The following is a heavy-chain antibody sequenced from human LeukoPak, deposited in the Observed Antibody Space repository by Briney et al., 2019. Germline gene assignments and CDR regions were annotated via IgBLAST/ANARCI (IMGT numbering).Heavy chain of an antibody. CDR2: IYYSGST. Sequence: SETLSLTCTVSGGSISSSSYYWGWIRQPPGKGLEWIGSIYYSGSTYYNPSLKSRVTISVDTSKSQFSLKLSSVTAADTAVYYCAIGDYGDYASYYYYMDVWGKGTTVTVSS. V-gene: IGHV4-39*01. CDR1: GGSISSSSYY. J-gene: IGHJ6*03. CDR3: AIGDYGDYASYYYYMDV. D-gene: IGHD4-17*01.